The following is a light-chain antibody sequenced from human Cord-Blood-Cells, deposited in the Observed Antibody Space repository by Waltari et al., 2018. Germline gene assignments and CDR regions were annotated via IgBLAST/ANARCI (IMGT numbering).Light chain of an antibody. V-gene: IGKV1-39*01. CDR3: QQSYNTPWT. CDR1: QSISSY. CDR2: AAS. J-gene: IGKJ1*01. Sequence: DIQMTQSPFSLSASVGDRVTITCRASQSISSYLNWYQQKPGKAPKLLIYAASSLQSGVPARFSGSGSVTDFTRTISNLQPGDFATYYCQQSYNTPWTFGQGTKVEIK.